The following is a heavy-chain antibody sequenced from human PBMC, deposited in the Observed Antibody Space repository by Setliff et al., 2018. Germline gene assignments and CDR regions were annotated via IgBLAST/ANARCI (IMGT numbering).Heavy chain of an antibody. V-gene: IGHV4-61*02. J-gene: IGHJ5*02. CDR1: GGSLNSGSYY. D-gene: IGHD1-26*01. Sequence: PSETLSLTCAVSGGSLNSGSYYWSWVRQSTERGLEWLGRLHTSGSTTYNPALNSRVTISVDTSTNQFSLRLTSLTAADTVVYFCARDNTILGATDHWGQGTLVTVSS. CDR3: ARDNTILGATDH. CDR2: LHTSGST.